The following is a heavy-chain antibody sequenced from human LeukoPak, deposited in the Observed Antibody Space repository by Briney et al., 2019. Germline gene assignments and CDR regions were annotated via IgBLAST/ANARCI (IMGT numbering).Heavy chain of an antibody. J-gene: IGHJ4*02. D-gene: IGHD2/OR15-2a*01. CDR1: GFTVSSNS. CDR3: ARRAGEYSHPYDY. V-gene: IGHV3-53*01. Sequence: GGPLRLSCTVSGFTVSSNSMSWVRQAPGKGLEWVSFIYRGGNTHYSDSVKGRFTISRDNSKNTLYLQMNSLRAEDTAVYYCARRAGEYSHPYDYWGQGTLVTVSS. CDR2: IYRGGNT.